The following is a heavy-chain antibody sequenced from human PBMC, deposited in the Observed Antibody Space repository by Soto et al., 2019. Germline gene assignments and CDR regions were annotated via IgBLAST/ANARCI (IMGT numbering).Heavy chain of an antibody. V-gene: IGHV3-21*01. CDR1: VFTFSSYS. D-gene: IGHD3-16*01. Sequence: VGPLRLSCASSVFTFSSYSMNCVRHSPGKWLEWVSSINSSSSYIYYADSVKGRFTISRDNAKNSLYLLMNSLRAEDTAVYYCARNGGGPRNDAFDIWGQGTRVIVS. J-gene: IGHJ3*02. CDR2: INSSSSYI. CDR3: ARNGGGPRNDAFDI.